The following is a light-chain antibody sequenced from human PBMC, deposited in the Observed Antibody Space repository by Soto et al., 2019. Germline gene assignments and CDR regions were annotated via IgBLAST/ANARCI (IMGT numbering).Light chain of an antibody. CDR3: CSYAGSPYV. Sequence: QSALPPPLPARXSLHHTLAICRTERNSDVGGYNYVSWYQQHPGKAPKLMIYDVNKRPSGVPDRFSGSKSGNTAYLTITGLQAEDEADYYCCSYAGSPYVFGPGTRSPS. CDR1: NSDVGGYNY. V-gene: IGLV2-11*01. J-gene: IGLJ1*01. CDR2: DVN.